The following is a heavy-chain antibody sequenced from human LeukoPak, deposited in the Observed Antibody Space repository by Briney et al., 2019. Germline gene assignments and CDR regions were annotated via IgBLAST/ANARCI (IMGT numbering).Heavy chain of an antibody. CDR1: GGSISSYY. J-gene: IGHJ6*02. Sequence: SETLSLTCTVSGGSISSYYWSWIRQPPGKGLEWIGYIYYSGSTNYNPSLKSRVTISVDTSKNQLSLKLNSVTAADTAVYYCGPGLLRKRRHYYSGMDVWGQGTTVTVSS. D-gene: IGHD5-24*01. CDR3: GPGLLRKRRHYYSGMDV. V-gene: IGHV4-59*01. CDR2: IYYSGST.